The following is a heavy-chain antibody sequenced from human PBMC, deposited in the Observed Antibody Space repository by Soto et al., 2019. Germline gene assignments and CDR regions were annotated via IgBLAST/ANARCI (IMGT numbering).Heavy chain of an antibody. CDR2: IDPSDSYT. CDR3: ARGRIAVAGTDYGMDV. V-gene: IGHV5-10-1*01. J-gene: IGHJ6*02. CDR1: GYSFTSYW. D-gene: IGHD6-19*01. Sequence: GESLKISCKGSGYSFTSYWISWVRQMPGKGLEWMGRIDPSDSYTNYSPSFQGHVTISADKSISTAYLQWSSLKASGTAMYYCARGRIAVAGTDYGMDVWGQGTTVTVSS.